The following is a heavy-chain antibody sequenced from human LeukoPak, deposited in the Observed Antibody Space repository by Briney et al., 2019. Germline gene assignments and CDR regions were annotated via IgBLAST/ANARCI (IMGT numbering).Heavy chain of an antibody. V-gene: IGHV3-48*02. Sequence: PGGSLRLSCITSGFAFNTYAMHWVRQAPGKGLEWISYISPASNTIYYADPVKGRFTISRDNAKNSVFLQMSSLRDEDTAVYYCARDRPNILGLDPWGQGTLVTVSS. CDR1: GFAFNTYA. J-gene: IGHJ5*02. CDR3: ARDRPNILGLDP. CDR2: ISPASNTI. D-gene: IGHD2/OR15-2a*01.